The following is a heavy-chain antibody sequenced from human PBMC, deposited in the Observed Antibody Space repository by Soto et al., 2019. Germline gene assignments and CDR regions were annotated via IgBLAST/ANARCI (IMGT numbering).Heavy chain of an antibody. J-gene: IGHJ3*02. D-gene: IGHD3-22*01. Sequence: QITLKESGPTLVKPTQTLTLTCTFSGFSLSTSGVGVGWIRQPPGKALEWLALIYWNDDKRYSPSLKSRLTITKDTSKNQVVLTMTNMDPVDTATYYCAHSVYDSSGYYAPDAFDIWGQGTMVTVSS. V-gene: IGHV2-5*01. CDR2: IYWNDDK. CDR3: AHSVYDSSGYYAPDAFDI. CDR1: GFSLSTSGVG.